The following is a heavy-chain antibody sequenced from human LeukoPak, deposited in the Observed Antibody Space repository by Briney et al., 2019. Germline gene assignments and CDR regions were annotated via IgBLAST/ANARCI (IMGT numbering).Heavy chain of an antibody. CDR1: GGSISSYY. V-gene: IGHV4-59*01. D-gene: IGHD3-10*01. CDR2: IYDSGTT. Sequence: SETLSLTCTVSGGSISSYYWSWIGQPPGKGLEWIGYIYDSGTTNYNPSLKSRVTVSVDTSKNQFSLKLSSVTAADTAVYYCATDPGGYFFDYWGQGTLVTVSS. J-gene: IGHJ4*02. CDR3: ATDPGGYFFDY.